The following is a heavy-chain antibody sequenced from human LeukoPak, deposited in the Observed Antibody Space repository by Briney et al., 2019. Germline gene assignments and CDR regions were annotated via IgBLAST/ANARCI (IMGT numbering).Heavy chain of an antibody. CDR2: ISGYNSKP. J-gene: IGHJ4*02. CDR3: ARGSIVGATFDYFDY. Sequence: ASVKVSYKASGYTFTNYGITWVRQAPGQGLEWMGWISGYNSKPFYAQNFQGRVTMTTGTSTSTAYMDLSRLRSDDTAVYYCARGSIVGATFDYFDYWGQGTLVTVSS. V-gene: IGHV1-18*01. D-gene: IGHD1-26*01. CDR1: GYTFTNYG.